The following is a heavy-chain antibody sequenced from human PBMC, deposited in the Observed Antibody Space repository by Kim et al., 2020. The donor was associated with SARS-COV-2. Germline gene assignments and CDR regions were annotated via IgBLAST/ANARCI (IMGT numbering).Heavy chain of an antibody. V-gene: IGHV4-38-2*02. J-gene: IGHJ5*02. CDR3: ARAGTLDWFDP. CDR1: GYSISSGYY. D-gene: IGHD6-13*01. Sequence: SETLSLTCTVSGYSISSGYYWGWNRQPPGKGLEWIGIIYYSGSTYYNPSLKSRVTISVDTSKNQFSLKLSSVTAADTAVYYCARAGTLDWFDPWGQGTLV. CDR2: IYYSGST.